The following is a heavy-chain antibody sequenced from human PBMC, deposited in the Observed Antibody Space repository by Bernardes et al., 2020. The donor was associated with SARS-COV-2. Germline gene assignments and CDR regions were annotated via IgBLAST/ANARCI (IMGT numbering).Heavy chain of an antibody. CDR3: ASTLPPYCSGGSCYQADYYFDY. V-gene: IGHV4-31*03. D-gene: IGHD2-15*01. J-gene: IGHJ4*02. Sequence: SETLSLTCTVSGGSISSGGYYWSWIRQHPGKGLEWIGYIYYSGSTYYNPSLKSRVTISVDTSKNQFSLKLSPVTAADTAVYYCASTLPPYCSGGSCYQADYYFDYWGQGTLVTVSS. CDR1: GGSISSGGYY. CDR2: IYYSGST.